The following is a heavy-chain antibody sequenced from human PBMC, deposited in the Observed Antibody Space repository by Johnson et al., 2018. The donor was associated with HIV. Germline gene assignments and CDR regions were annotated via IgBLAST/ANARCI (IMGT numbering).Heavy chain of an antibody. J-gene: IGHJ3*02. D-gene: IGHD2-21*01. CDR2: VSYDGSTK. CDR1: GFTFTSYA. V-gene: IGHV3-30*04. CDR3: AKFRDAFDI. Sequence: VQLVESGVGVVQPGRSLRLSCAASGFTFTSYAMHWVRQAPGKGLEWVAVVSYDGSTKYYADSVKGRFTISRDNSENTLYLQMNSLRAEDTAVFFCAKFRDAFDIWGQGTMLIVSS.